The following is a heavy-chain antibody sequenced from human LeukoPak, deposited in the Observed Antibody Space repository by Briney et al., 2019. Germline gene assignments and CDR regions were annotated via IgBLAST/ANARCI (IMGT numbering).Heavy chain of an antibody. CDR2: IEDDGTSK. CDR1: GFTFSDYN. D-gene: IGHD3-10*01. CDR3: AKDQGRERYGMDV. Sequence: PGGPLRLSCVASGFTFSDYNMHWVRQAPGKGLEWVAFIEDDGTSKQYADSVQGRFTLSRDNAKNTVYLQMNSLRAEDTAVYYCAKDQGRERYGMDVWGRGTTVTVS. J-gene: IGHJ6*02. V-gene: IGHV3-30*02.